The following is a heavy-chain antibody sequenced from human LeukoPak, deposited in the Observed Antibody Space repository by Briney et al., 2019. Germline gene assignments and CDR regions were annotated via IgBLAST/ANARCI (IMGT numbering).Heavy chain of an antibody. CDR1: GGSISSGGYS. J-gene: IGHJ5*02. CDR2: IYYSGST. D-gene: IGHD3-10*01. Sequence: SQTLSLTCTVSGGSISSGGYSWSWIRQHPGKGLEWIGYIYYSGSTYYNPSLKSRVTISVDTSKNQFSLKLSSVTAADTAVYYCARTRIRGEGWFDPWGQGTLVTVSS. V-gene: IGHV4-31*03. CDR3: ARTRIRGEGWFDP.